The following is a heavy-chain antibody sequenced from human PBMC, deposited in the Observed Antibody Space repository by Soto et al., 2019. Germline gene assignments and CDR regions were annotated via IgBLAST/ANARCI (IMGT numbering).Heavy chain of an antibody. CDR3: ASGGGIRFLEWFRNNYYYYYGMDV. D-gene: IGHD3-3*01. CDR2: IYYSGST. V-gene: IGHV4-31*03. J-gene: IGHJ6*02. CDR1: GGSISSGGYY. Sequence: PSETLSLTCTVSGGSISSGGYYWSWIRQHPGKGLEWIGYIYYSGSTYYNPSLKSRVTISVDASKNQFSLKLSPVTAADTAVYYCASGGGIRFLEWFRNNYYYYYGMDVWGQGTTVTVSS.